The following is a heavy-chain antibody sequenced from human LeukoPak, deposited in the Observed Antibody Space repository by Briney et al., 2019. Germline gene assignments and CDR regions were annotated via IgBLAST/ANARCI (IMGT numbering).Heavy chain of an antibody. CDR3: AIPPCSDGYCFFDY. CDR1: GYTFTNYY. J-gene: IGHJ4*02. D-gene: IGHD2-21*02. V-gene: IGHV1-2*02. Sequence: ASVKVSCKASGYTFTNYYMHWVRQAPGQGPEWMGWINPNTGGTKYAQKFQGRLTMTRDTSISTAYMELSRLTSGDTAVYYCAIPPCSDGYCFFDYWGQGTLVTVSS. CDR2: INPNTGGT.